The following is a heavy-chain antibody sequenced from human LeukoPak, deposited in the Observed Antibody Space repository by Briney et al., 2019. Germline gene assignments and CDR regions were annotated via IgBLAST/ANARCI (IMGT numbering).Heavy chain of an antibody. J-gene: IGHJ4*02. Sequence: PGGSLRLSCAACGFNFNDYAMHWVRQAPGKGLEGVSGISWNSGSLGYAGSVKGRFTVSRDNAKNSLYLQMNSLRAEDMALYYCVKGETAVAGGAFDYWGQGTLVTVSS. CDR3: VKGETAVAGGAFDY. V-gene: IGHV3-9*03. CDR1: GFNFNDYA. CDR2: ISWNSGSL. D-gene: IGHD6-19*01.